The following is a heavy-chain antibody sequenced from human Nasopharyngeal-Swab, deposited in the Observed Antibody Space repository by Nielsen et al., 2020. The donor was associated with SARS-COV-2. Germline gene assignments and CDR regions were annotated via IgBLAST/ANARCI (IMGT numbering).Heavy chain of an antibody. CDR2: ISSSGSTI. Sequence: GGSLKISCAASGFTFSDYYMSWIRQAPGKGLEWVSYISSSGSTIYYADSVKGRFTISRDNAKISLYLHMNSLRAEDTAVYYCARTYYYDSSGYYYVWFDPWGQGTLVTVSS. CDR1: GFTFSDYY. D-gene: IGHD3-22*01. J-gene: IGHJ5*02. CDR3: ARTYYYDSSGYYYVWFDP. V-gene: IGHV3-11*01.